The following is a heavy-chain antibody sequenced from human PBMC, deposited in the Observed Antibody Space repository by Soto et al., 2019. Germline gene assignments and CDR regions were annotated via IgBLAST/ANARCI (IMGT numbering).Heavy chain of an antibody. CDR3: ARAGTTRRWHFDL. Sequence: QVQLQESGPGLVKPSGTLSLTCVVSGGSISSNNWWSWVRQPPGKGLEWIGEIYHSGSTNYNPSRKSRVTISVDTSKNPFALKLSSVTAADTAVYYGARAGTTRRWHFDLWGRGTLVTVSS. V-gene: IGHV4-4*02. D-gene: IGHD1-7*01. CDR2: IYHSGST. CDR1: GGSISSNNW. J-gene: IGHJ2*01.